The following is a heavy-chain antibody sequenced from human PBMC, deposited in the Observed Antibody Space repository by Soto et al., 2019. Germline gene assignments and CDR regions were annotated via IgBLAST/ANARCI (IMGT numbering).Heavy chain of an antibody. J-gene: IGHJ6*02. CDR2: IYYSGTT. V-gene: IGHV4-31*03. CDR1: GGSFSSDSFI. Sequence: SETLSLTCSVSGGSFSSDSFIWSWVRQFPGKGLEWIGYIYYSGTTYYNPSLRSRVMMSVDTSKNQFSLHLSSVTAADTAVYYCARDHKWDGMDVWGQGATVTVSS. D-gene: IGHD1-26*01. CDR3: ARDHKWDGMDV.